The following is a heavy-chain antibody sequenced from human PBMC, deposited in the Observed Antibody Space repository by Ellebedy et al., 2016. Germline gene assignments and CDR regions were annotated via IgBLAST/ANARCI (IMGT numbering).Heavy chain of an antibody. J-gene: IGHJ5*02. Sequence: GGSLRLXCAASGFTFSSYWMHWVRQAPGRGLVWVSRINSDGSSTSYADSVKGRFTISRDNAKNTLYLQMSSLRAEDTAVYYCARDFGGDFWSGYPLSTWGQGTLVTVSS. CDR1: GFTFSSYW. V-gene: IGHV3-74*01. CDR2: INSDGSST. D-gene: IGHD3-3*01. CDR3: ARDFGGDFWSGYPLST.